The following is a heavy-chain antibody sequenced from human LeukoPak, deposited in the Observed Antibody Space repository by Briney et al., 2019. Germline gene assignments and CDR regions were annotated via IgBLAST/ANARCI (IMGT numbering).Heavy chain of an antibody. J-gene: IGHJ4*02. D-gene: IGHD3-16*02. CDR2: ISGSGGST. CDR1: GFSFSTYE. Sequence: GGSLRLSCAASGFSFSTYEMNWVRQAPGKGLEWVSAISGSGGSTYYADSVKGRFTISRDNSKNTLYLQMNSLRAEDTAVYYCAKDQDDYVWGSYRPPFEYWGQGTLVTVSS. V-gene: IGHV3-23*01. CDR3: AKDQDDYVWGSYRPPFEY.